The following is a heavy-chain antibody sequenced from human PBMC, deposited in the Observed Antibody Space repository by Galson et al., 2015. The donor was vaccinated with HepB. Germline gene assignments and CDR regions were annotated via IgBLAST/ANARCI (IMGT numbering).Heavy chain of an antibody. CDR3: AAIPSPKYYYYYYGMDV. V-gene: IGHV3-7*01. CDR1: EFTFSSYW. Sequence: SLRLSCAASEFTFSSYWMSWFRQAPGKGLEWVANIKQDGSSISYADSVKGRFTISRDNAKNTLYLQMNSLRAEDTAVYYCAAIPSPKYYYYYYGMDVWGQGTTVTVSS. J-gene: IGHJ6*02. CDR2: IKQDGSSI. D-gene: IGHD2-2*01.